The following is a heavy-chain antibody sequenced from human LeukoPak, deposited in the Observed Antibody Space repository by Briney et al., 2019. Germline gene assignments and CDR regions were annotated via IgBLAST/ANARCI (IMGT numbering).Heavy chain of an antibody. CDR2: NSDSGGST. CDR3: AKRGVVSRVILVGFHKEAYFFDS. CDR1: GIILSNYV. Sequence: PGGPLRLSCAVSGIILSNYVMRGVRPARGRGVEWVEGNSDSGGSTNYADSEKGRFTISRDKPTNTLYLPINSLSAEATTVYFCAKRGVVSRVILVGFHKEAYFFDSGGQGALVTVSS. D-gene: IGHD3-22*01. J-gene: IGHJ4*02. V-gene: IGHV3-23*01.